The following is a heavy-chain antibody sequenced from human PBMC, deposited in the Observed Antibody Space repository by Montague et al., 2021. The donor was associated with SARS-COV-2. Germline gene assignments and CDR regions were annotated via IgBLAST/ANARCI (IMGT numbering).Heavy chain of an antibody. CDR2: TYYRSKWYN. D-gene: IGHD6-13*01. J-gene: IGHJ3*02. V-gene: IGHV6-1*01. Sequence: CAISGDSVSSNSAAWNWIRQSPSRGLEWLGRTYYRSKWYNDYAVSVKSRITINPDTSKNQFPLQLNSVTPEDTAVYYCARGSSIAAAGDAFDIWGQGTMVTVSS. CDR1: GDSVSSNSAA. CDR3: ARGSSIAAAGDAFDI.